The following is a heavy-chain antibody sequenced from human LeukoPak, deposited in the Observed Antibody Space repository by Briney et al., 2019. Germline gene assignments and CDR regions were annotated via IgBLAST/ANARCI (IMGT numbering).Heavy chain of an antibody. CDR2: IYHSGST. V-gene: IGHV4-30-2*01. CDR1: GGSISSGGYY. Sequence: PSQTLSLTCTVSGGSISSGGYYWSWIRQPPGKGLEWIGYIYHSGSTYYNPSLKSRVTMSVDTSKNHFSLKLSSVTAADTAVYYCARDTSGYDVFDYWGQGTLVTVSS. J-gene: IGHJ4*02. D-gene: IGHD5-12*01. CDR3: ARDTSGYDVFDY.